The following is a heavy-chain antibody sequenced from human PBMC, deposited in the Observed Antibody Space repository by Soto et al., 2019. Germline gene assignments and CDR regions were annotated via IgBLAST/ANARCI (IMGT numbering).Heavy chain of an antibody. J-gene: IGHJ4*02. Sequence: LSLTCTVSGGSISSYYWGWIRQPPGKGLEWIGYIYYSGSTNYNPSLKSRVTISVDTSKNQFSLKLSSVTAADTAVYYCARCYGGNSYYFDYWGQGTLVTVSS. CDR3: ARCYGGNSYYFDY. D-gene: IGHD4-17*01. V-gene: IGHV4-59*01. CDR2: IYYSGST. CDR1: GGSISSYY.